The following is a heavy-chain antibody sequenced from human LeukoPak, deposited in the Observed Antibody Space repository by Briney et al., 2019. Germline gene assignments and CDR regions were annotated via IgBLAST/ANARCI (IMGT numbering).Heavy chain of an antibody. CDR1: GGSISSYY. CDR2: IYYSGTT. V-gene: IGHV4-59*08. J-gene: IGHJ4*02. Sequence: PSQTLSLTCTVSGGSISSYYWSWIRQPPGKGLEWIGYIYYSGTTNYNPSLKSRVTISIDTSKNQFSLNLSSVTAADTAVYFCATVTTMIDYWGQGTLVTVSS. D-gene: IGHD4-17*01. CDR3: ATVTTMIDY.